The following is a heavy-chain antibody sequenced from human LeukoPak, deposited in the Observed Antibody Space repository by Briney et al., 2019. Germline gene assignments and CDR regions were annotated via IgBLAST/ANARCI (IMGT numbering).Heavy chain of an antibody. CDR1: GYTFTGYY. CDR3: ARDHHMEDTAMEP. V-gene: IGHV1-2*02. Sequence: GASVKVSCKASGYTFTGYYMHWVRQAPGQGLEWMGWINPNSGGTNYAQRFQGRVTMTRDTSISTAYMELSRLRSDDTAVYYCARDHHMEDTAMEPWGQGTLVTVSS. CDR2: INPNSGGT. D-gene: IGHD5-18*01. J-gene: IGHJ4*02.